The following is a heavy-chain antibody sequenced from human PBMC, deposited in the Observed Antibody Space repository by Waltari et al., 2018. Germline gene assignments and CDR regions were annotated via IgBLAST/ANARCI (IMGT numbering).Heavy chain of an antibody. V-gene: IGHV1-69*05. Sequence: QVQLVQSGAEVKRPGVSVRVSCRTSKVMFSNYAFSWVRQAPGQGLEWMGRIIPVFDTANYAQKFRGRVTITTDESTSTAYMELSSLRSEDTAVYYCASWQQLVEGYYYGMDVWGQGTTVTVSS. CDR1: KVMFSNYA. J-gene: IGHJ6*02. D-gene: IGHD6-13*01. CDR3: ASWQQLVEGYYYGMDV. CDR2: IIPVFDTA.